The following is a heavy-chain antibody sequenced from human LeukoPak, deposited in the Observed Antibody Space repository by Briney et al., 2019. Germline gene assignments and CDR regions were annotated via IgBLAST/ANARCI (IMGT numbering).Heavy chain of an antibody. CDR1: GGSISRSRCY. CDR2: IYNNGDT. D-gene: IGHD5-12*01. J-gene: IGHJ4*02. CDR3: AIVGCSGSDYFTDY. V-gene: IGHV4-39*01. Sequence: PSETLSLTCSVSGGSISRSRCYWGWSRQPPGKGLEWIGTIYNNGDTYYNPSLKGRLTISVDTSKNQFSLELTSVTAADTAVYYCAIVGCSGSDYFTDYWGQGTLVTVSS.